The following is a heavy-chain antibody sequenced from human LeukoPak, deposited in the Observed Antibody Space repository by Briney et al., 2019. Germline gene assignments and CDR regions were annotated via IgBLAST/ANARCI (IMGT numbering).Heavy chain of an antibody. V-gene: IGHV1-58*02. J-gene: IGHJ6*03. D-gene: IGHD4-17*01. CDR2: IVVGSGNT. CDR1: GFTFTSSA. Sequence: SVKVSCKASGFTFTSSAMQWVRQARGQRLEWIGWIVVGSGNTNYAQKFRERVTITRDMSTSTAYMELSSLRSEGTAVYYCAADRGPTVTTPRGHYYYYMDVWGKGTTVTVSS. CDR3: AADRGPTVTTPRGHYYYYMDV.